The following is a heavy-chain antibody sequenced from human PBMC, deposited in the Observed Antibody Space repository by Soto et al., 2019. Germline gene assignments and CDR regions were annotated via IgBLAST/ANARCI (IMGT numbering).Heavy chain of an antibody. CDR1: GFTFSNYW. CDR3: ARGDCVGGSCDSLAGSFYYYMDA. J-gene: IGHJ6*03. Sequence: EVQLVESGGGLVQPGGSLRLSCSASGFTFSNYWMYWVRQAPGKGLEWVSRINSDGSVSSYADSVKGRLTISRDNVKNTLDLQMDSLRADDTAVYYCARGDCVGGSCDSLAGSFYYYMDAWGKGTTVTVFS. V-gene: IGHV3-74*02. D-gene: IGHD2-15*01. CDR2: INSDGSVS.